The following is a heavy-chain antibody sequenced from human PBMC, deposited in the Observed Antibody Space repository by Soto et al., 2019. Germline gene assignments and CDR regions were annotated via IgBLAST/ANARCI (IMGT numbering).Heavy chain of an antibody. CDR1: GIMSSGYG. CDR2: INPILDST. J-gene: IGHJ4*02. D-gene: IGHD6-25*01. CDR3: ATMKRARLDS. V-gene: IGHV1-69*09. Sequence: QEQVVQSGPAMKEPGSSVKVSCRASGIMSSGYGFSWVRQAPGQGLEWVGMINPILDSTHYAQTLQGRVSLSVDKYRDTAYLEVTRLRLEDTAIYFCATMKRARLDSWGRGTVVTVSS.